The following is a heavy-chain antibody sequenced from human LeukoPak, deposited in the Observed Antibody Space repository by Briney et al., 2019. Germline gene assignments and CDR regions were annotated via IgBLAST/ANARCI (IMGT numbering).Heavy chain of an antibody. CDR3: ARVAAGIGFFQH. CDR1: GYSISSGYY. Sequence: SETLSLTCIVSGYSISSGYYWGWIRQPPGKGLEWIGNIHHSGSTYYNLSLKSRVTISVDTSKNQLSLKVSSVTAADTAVYYCARVAAGIGFFQHWGQGTLVTVPS. CDR2: IHHSGST. V-gene: IGHV4-38-2*02. J-gene: IGHJ1*01. D-gene: IGHD6-13*01.